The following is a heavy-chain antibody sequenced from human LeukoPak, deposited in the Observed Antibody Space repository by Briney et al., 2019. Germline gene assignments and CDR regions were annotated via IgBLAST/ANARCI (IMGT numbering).Heavy chain of an antibody. Sequence: GGSLRLSCAASGFTFSSYSMNWVRQAPGKGLEWVSYISSSSSTIYYADSVKGRFTISRDNAKNSLYLQMNSLRDEDTAVYYCARVAVTGTKRHGRDAFDIWGQGTMVTVSS. V-gene: IGHV3-48*02. CDR2: ISSSSSTI. J-gene: IGHJ3*02. CDR3: ARVAVTGTKRHGRDAFDI. CDR1: GFTFSSYS. D-gene: IGHD1-7*01.